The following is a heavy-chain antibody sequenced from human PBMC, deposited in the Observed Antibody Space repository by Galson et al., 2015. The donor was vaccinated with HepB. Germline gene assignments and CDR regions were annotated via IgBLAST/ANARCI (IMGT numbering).Heavy chain of an antibody. D-gene: IGHD3-22*01. J-gene: IGHJ4*02. CDR2: ISYDGSNK. Sequence: SLRLSCAASGFPFSSYAMSWVRQAPGRGLEWVAVISYDGSNKYYADSVKGRFTISRDNSKNTLYLQMNSLRAEDTAVYYCAKDPGPGYIHYYDSSGYLDYWGQGTLVTVSS. V-gene: IGHV3-30*18. CDR3: AKDPGPGYIHYYDSSGYLDY. CDR1: GFPFSSYA.